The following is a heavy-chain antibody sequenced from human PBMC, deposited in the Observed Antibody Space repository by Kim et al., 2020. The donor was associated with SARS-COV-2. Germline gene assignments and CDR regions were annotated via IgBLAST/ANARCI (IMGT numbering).Heavy chain of an antibody. CDR2: ISYDGSNK. CDR3: ARDRQWLDEWDYYYYGMDV. V-gene: IGHV3-30*04. Sequence: GGSLRLSCAASGFTFSSYAMHWVRQAPGKGLEWVAVISYDGSNKYYADSVKGRFTISRDNSKNTLYLQMNSLRAEDTAVYYCARDRQWLDEWDYYYYGMDVWGQGTTVTVSS. J-gene: IGHJ6*02. D-gene: IGHD6-19*01. CDR1: GFTFSSYA.